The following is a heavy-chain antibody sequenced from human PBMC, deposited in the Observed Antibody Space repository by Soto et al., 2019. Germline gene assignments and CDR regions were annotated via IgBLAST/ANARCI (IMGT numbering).Heavy chain of an antibody. CDR3: ARDTSGKGYYYHGMDV. Sequence: QVQLQESGPGLVKPSQTLSLTCTVSGGSGSSADYYWSWIRQHPGKGLEWIGYIYYSGGTYDNPSPKTLVTISVHTSKKQYSLNLSSVTAADTAVYYCARDTSGKGYYYHGMDVWDHGITVTVSS. CDR1: GGSGSSADYY. CDR2: IYYSGGT. V-gene: IGHV4-31*01. J-gene: IGHJ6*02. D-gene: IGHD1-1*01.